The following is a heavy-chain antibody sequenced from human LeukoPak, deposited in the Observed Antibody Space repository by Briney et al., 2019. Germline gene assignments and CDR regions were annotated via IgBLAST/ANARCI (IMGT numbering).Heavy chain of an antibody. Sequence: SETLSLTCAVYGGSFSGYYWSWIRQPPGKGLEWIGEINHSGSTNYNPSLKSRVTISVDTSKNQFSLKLSSVTAADTAVYYCARGIVRGWFDPWGQGTLVTVSS. J-gene: IGHJ5*02. CDR1: GGSFSGYY. CDR2: INHSGST. CDR3: ARGIVRGWFDP. D-gene: IGHD6-6*01. V-gene: IGHV4-34*01.